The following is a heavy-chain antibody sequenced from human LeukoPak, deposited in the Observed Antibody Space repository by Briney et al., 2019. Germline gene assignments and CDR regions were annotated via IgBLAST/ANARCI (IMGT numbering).Heavy chain of an antibody. CDR3: ARTRKQLGTSFDY. D-gene: IGHD6-6*01. J-gene: IGHJ4*02. V-gene: IGHV4-34*01. Sequence: SETLSLTCAVYGGSFSGYYWSWIRQPPGKGLEWIGEINHSGSTNYNPSLKSRVTISVDTSNNQFSLKLSSVTAADTAVYYCARTRKQLGTSFDYWGQGTLVTVSS. CDR2: INHSGST. CDR1: GGSFSGYY.